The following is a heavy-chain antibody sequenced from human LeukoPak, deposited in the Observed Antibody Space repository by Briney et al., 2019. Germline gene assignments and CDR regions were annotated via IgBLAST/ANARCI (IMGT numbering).Heavy chain of an antibody. CDR1: GFTFSSYP. CDR2: ISYDGSKK. CDR3: ARDFGAGWEEPKYSFDY. Sequence: PGRSLRLSCAASGFTFSSYPLHWVRQVPGNGLEWVAVISYDGSKKYYADSVKGRFTISRDNSKNTLYLQMNSLKPEDTAVYYCARDFGAGWEEPKYSFDYWGQGILVTVSS. V-gene: IGHV3-30-3*01. J-gene: IGHJ4*02. D-gene: IGHD3-10*01.